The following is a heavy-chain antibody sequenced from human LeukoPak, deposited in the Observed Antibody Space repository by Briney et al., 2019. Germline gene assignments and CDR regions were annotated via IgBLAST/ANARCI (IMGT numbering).Heavy chain of an antibody. D-gene: IGHD1-26*01. CDR2: ISSSSSYI. CDR1: GFTLSSYS. J-gene: IGHJ4*02. Sequence: GGSLRLSCAASGFTLSSYSMNWVRQAPGKGLEWVSSISSSSSYIYYADSVKGRFTISRDNSKNTLYLQMNSLRAEDTALYYCAKVVTKWELLYFDYWGQGILVTVSS. V-gene: IGHV3-21*04. CDR3: AKVVTKWELLYFDY.